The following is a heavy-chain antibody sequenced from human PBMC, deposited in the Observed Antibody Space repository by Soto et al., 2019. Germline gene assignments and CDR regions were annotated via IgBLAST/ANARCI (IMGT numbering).Heavy chain of an antibody. CDR1: GGSISSYY. Sequence: SETLSLTCTVSGGSISSYYWSWIRQPPGKGLEWIGYIYYSGSTNYNPSLKSRVTISVDTSKNQFSLKLTSVTAADTAVYYCARYSSNWFQTEGMDVWGQGTTVTVSS. CDR3: ARYSSNWFQTEGMDV. D-gene: IGHD6-13*01. CDR2: IYYSGST. V-gene: IGHV4-59*12. J-gene: IGHJ6*02.